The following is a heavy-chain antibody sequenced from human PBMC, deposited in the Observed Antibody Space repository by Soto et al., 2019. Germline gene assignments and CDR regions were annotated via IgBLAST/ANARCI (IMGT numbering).Heavy chain of an antibody. CDR1: GGSISSGGYY. V-gene: IGHV4-31*03. CDR2: IYYSGST. CDR3: AREFYCGGDCYPNYFDY. J-gene: IGHJ4*02. Sequence: SETLSLTCTVSGGSISSGGYYWSWIRQHPGKGLEWIGYIYYSGSTYYNPSLKSRVTISVDTSKNQFSLKLSSVTAADTAVYYCAREFYCGGDCYPNYFDYWGQGTLVTVSS. D-gene: IGHD2-21*02.